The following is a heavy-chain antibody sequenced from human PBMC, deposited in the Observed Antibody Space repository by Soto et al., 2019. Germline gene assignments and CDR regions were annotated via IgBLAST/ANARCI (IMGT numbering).Heavy chain of an antibody. CDR2: ISYDGINK. J-gene: IGHJ2*01. D-gene: IGHD1-26*01. CDR1: GFTFNTYG. CDR3: ARSPQPTRGIHWYFGL. Sequence: QVQLVESGGGVVQPGRSLGLSCAASGFTFNTYGMHWVRQAPGKGLEWVAAISYDGINKYYVDSVKGRFTISRDNSKNTLYVQMNSLRAEDTALYYCARSPQPTRGIHWYFGLWGRGILVTVSS. V-gene: IGHV3-30*03.